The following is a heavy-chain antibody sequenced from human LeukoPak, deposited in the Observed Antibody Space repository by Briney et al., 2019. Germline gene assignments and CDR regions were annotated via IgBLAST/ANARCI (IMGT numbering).Heavy chain of an antibody. Sequence: SETLSLTCTVSGGSISSYYWSWIRQPPGKGLEWIGYIYYSGSTNYNPSLKSRVTISVDTSKNQFSLKLSSVTAADTAVYYCARALAARAQYYYYYMDVWGKGTTVTISS. D-gene: IGHD6-6*01. CDR2: IYYSGST. CDR3: ARALAARAQYYYYYMDV. V-gene: IGHV4-59*01. CDR1: GGSISSYY. J-gene: IGHJ6*03.